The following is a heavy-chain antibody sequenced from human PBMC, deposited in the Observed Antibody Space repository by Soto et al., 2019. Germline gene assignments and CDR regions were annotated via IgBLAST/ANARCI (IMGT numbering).Heavy chain of an antibody. D-gene: IGHD3-3*01. CDR2: IKQDGSEK. Sequence: PRLSCAASGFTFSSYWMSWVRQAPGKGLEWVANIKQDGSEKYYVDSVKGRFTISRDNAKNSLYLQMNSLRAEDTAVYYCARDVRFLEWFVWGQGNTVTVSS. V-gene: IGHV3-7*03. J-gene: IGHJ6*02. CDR1: GFTFSSYW. CDR3: ARDVRFLEWFV.